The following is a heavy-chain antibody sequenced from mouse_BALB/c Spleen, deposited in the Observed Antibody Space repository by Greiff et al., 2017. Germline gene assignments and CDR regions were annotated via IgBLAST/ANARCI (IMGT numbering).Heavy chain of an antibody. CDR2: INSNGGST. CDR3: ATDYFDY. Sequence: EVKLMESGGGLVQPGGSLKLSCAASGFTFSSYGMSWVRQTPDKRLELVATINSNGGSTYYPDSVKGRFTISRDNAKNTLYLQMSSLKSEDTAMYYCATDYFDYWGQGTTLTVSS. J-gene: IGHJ2*01. CDR1: GFTFSSYG. V-gene: IGHV5-6-3*01.